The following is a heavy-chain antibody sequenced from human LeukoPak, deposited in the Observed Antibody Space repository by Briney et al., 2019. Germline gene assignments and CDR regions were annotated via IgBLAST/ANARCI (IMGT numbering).Heavy chain of an antibody. CDR2: IIPIFGTA. D-gene: IGHD6-19*01. Sequence: SVKVSCKASVGTFSNYAISWVRQAPGQGLEWMGAIIPIFGTANYAQKFQGRVTITADESPITAYMELSSLRSEDTAVYYCARILSSSWYEYFHHWGQGTLVTVSS. V-gene: IGHV1-69*13. CDR3: ARILSSSWYEYFHH. CDR1: VGTFSNYA. J-gene: IGHJ1*01.